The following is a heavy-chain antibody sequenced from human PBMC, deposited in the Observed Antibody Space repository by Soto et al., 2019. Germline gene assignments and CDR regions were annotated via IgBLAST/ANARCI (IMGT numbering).Heavy chain of an antibody. D-gene: IGHD5-18*01. CDR1: GFTFSSYA. V-gene: IGHV3-30-3*01. J-gene: IGHJ4*02. CDR3: ARDMGYSYDY. Sequence: VQLVESGGGLVQPGGSLRLSCAASGFTFSSYAMHWVRQAPGKGLEWVAVISYDGSNKYYADSVKGRFTISRDNSKNTLYLQMNSLRAEDTAVYYCARDMGYSYDYWGQGTLVTVSS. CDR2: ISYDGSNK.